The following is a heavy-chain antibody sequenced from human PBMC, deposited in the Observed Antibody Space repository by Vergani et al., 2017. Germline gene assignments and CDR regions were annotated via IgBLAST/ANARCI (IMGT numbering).Heavy chain of an antibody. CDR1: GFTFSDYW. CDR3: ARMLLGYGYLYYFDY. J-gene: IGHJ4*02. CDR2: VSSEGRTT. V-gene: IGHV3-74*01. Sequence: EVQLVESGGGLVQPGGSLRLSCTTSGFTFSDYWMHWVRQVPGKGLEWVSRVSSEGRTTTYADSVKGRFTVSRDNAKNTMYLQMNRLRAEDTAVYFCARMLLGYGYLYYFDYWGQEALVTVSS. D-gene: IGHD3-16*01.